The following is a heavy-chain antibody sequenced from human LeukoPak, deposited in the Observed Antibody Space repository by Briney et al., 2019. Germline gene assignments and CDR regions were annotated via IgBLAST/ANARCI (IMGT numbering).Heavy chain of an antibody. CDR3: AREDQMDDLDY. V-gene: IGHV3-74*01. J-gene: IGHJ4*02. Sequence: PGGSLRLSCVASGFTFRTYWMHWVRQSPGKGLVWVSRIHRDGSSTNYADSVKGRFTTSRDNAKNTLHLQMDSLRVEDTAVYYCAREDQMDDLDYWGQGTLVTVSS. CDR2: IHRDGSST. D-gene: IGHD5-24*01. CDR1: GFTFRTYW.